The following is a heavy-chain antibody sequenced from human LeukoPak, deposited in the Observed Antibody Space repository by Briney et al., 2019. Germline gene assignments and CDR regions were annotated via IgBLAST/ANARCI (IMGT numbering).Heavy chain of an antibody. J-gene: IGHJ4*02. D-gene: IGHD3-9*01. V-gene: IGHV3-23*01. CDR2: ITGSGGST. CDR1: GFTFSSYA. CDR3: AKTPYYDIATGYYSGIDS. Sequence: VVQPGRSLRLSCAASGFTFSSYAMHWVRQAPGKGLEWVSSITGSGGSTYYADSVKGRFTISRDNSKNTLYLQMNSLRADDTAIYYCAKTPYYDIATGYYSGIDSWGQGTLVTVSS.